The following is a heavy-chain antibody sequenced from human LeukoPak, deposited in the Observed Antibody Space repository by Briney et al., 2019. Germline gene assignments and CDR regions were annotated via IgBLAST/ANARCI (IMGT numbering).Heavy chain of an antibody. CDR2: VSYTGDA. V-gene: IGHV4-59*01. J-gene: IGHJ4*02. CDR3: ARGWNYGDY. Sequence: PSETLSLTCSVSGGSISGYYWSWIRQPPGKGLEWIGYVSYTGDASQNPSLRGRVTMSVDTSNNQVSLELSSVTAADTAVYYCARGWNYGDYWGQGTLVTVSS. CDR1: GGSISGYY. D-gene: IGHD3-3*01.